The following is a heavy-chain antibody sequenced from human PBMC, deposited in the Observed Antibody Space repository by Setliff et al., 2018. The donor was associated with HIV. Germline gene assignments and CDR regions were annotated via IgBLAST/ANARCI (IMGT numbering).Heavy chain of an antibody. Sequence: PGESLKISCKGSGYSFTTDWIGWVRQMPGKGLEWMGMIYPGDSDTRYSPYFQGQVTISADKSISTAYLQWSSLKASDTAMYYCATQVAMSAQFDYWGQGSLVTVSS. CDR2: IYPGDSDT. CDR1: GYSFTTDW. V-gene: IGHV5-51*01. D-gene: IGHD2-15*01. CDR3: ATQVAMSAQFDY. J-gene: IGHJ4*02.